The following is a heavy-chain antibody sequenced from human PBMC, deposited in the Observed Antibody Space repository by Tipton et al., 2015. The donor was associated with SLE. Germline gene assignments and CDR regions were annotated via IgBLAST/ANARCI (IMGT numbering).Heavy chain of an antibody. D-gene: IGHD3-10*01. J-gene: IGHJ3*02. CDR1: GGSISSHY. CDR3: ASVYGSGSYYPYDAFDI. CDR2: IYYSGST. Sequence: TLSLTCTVSGGSISSHYWSWIRQPPGKGLEWIGYIYYSGSTNYNPSLKSRVTISVDTSKNQFSLKLSSVTAADTAVYYCASVYGSGSYYPYDAFDIWGQGTMVTVSS. V-gene: IGHV4-59*11.